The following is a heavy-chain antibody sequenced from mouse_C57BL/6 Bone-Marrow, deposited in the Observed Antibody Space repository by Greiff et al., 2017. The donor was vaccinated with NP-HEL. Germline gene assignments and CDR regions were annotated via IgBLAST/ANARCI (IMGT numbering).Heavy chain of an antibody. J-gene: IGHJ4*01. CDR3: AREGLLYYGNLNWYYYAMDY. CDR1: GYTFTDYY. V-gene: IGHV1-75*01. CDR2: IFPGSGST. Sequence: QVQLQQSGPELVKPGASVKISCKASGYTFTDYYINWVKQRPGQGLEWIGWIFPGSGSTYYNEKFKGKATLTVDKSSSTAYMLLSSLTSEDSAVYFCAREGLLYYGNLNWYYYAMDYWGQGTSVTVSS. D-gene: IGHD2-1*01.